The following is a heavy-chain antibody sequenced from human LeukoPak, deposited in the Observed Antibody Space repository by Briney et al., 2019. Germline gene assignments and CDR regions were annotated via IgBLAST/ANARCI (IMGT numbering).Heavy chain of an antibody. CDR1: GGSISSYY. CDR2: IYYSGST. Sequence: PSETLSLTCTVSGGSISSYYWSWIRQPPGKGLEWIGYIYYSGSTYYNPSLKSRVTISVDTSKNQFSLKLSSVTAADTAVYYCARLRRVGAKYYFDYWGQGTLVTVSS. V-gene: IGHV4-59*04. J-gene: IGHJ4*02. CDR3: ARLRRVGAKYYFDY. D-gene: IGHD1-26*01.